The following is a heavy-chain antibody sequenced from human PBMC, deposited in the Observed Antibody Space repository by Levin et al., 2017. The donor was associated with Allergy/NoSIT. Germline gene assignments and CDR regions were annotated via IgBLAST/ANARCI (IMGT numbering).Heavy chain of an antibody. CDR2: VSWNSGTI. V-gene: IGHV3-9*01. J-gene: IGHJ4*02. CDR1: GFAFEDFA. CDR3: ADGRYYDFWGGYFRY. D-gene: IGHD3-3*01. Sequence: GGSLRLSCAVSGFAFEDFAMHWVRQAPGKGLEWVSGVSWNSGTIAYADSVKGRFTISRDNPKNSLYLQMDSLRSEDTAFYYCADGRYYDFWGGYFRYWGQGSLVTVSS.